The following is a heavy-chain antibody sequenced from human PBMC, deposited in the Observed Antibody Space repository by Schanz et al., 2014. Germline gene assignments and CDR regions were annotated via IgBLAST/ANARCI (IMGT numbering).Heavy chain of an antibody. V-gene: IGHV3-21*01. Sequence: EVQLVESGGGLVKPGGSLRLSCAASGIDFSSYSMNWVRQAPGKGLEWVSSISSSSSYISYADSVKGRFTISRDNAKNSLYLQMNSLRAEDTAVYYCAMGGYQLHHWGQGTLVTVSS. CDR1: GIDFSSYS. CDR2: ISSSSSYI. J-gene: IGHJ4*02. D-gene: IGHD1-7*01. CDR3: AMGGYQLHH.